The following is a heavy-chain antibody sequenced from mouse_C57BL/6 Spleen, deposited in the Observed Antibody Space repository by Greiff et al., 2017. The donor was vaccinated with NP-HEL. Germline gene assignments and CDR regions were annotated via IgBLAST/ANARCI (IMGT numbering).Heavy chain of an antibody. Sequence: QVQQQSGAELVKPGASVKLSCKASGYTFTSYWMHWVKQRPGQGLEWIGMIHPNSGSTNYNEKFKSKATLTVDKSSSTAYMQLSSLTSEDSAVYYCARSLYYFDYWGQGTTLTVSS. D-gene: IGHD6-1*01. CDR1: GYTFTSYW. CDR2: IHPNSGST. CDR3: ARSLYYFDY. J-gene: IGHJ2*01. V-gene: IGHV1-64*01.